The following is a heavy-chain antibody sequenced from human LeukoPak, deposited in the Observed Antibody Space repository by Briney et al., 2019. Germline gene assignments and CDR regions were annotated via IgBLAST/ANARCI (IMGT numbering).Heavy chain of an antibody. D-gene: IGHD6-13*01. CDR2: IYTSGST. V-gene: IGHV4-4*07. J-gene: IGHJ6*03. CDR3: ARVASSSWLYYYYYYMDV. Sequence: SETLSLTCTVSGGSISSYYWSWIRQPAGKGLEWIGRIYTSGSTNYNPSLKSRVTMSVDTSKNQFSLKLSSVTAADTAVYYCARVASSSWLYYYYYYMDVWGKGTTVTVSS. CDR1: GGSISSYY.